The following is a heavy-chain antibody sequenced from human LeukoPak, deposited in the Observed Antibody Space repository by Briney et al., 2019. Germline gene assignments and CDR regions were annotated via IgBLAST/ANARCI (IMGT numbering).Heavy chain of an antibody. CDR1: RYTFTSYD. V-gene: IGHV1-8*01. CDR3: AREDSCSGGSCYSPFDY. CDR2: MNPNSGNT. J-gene: IGHJ4*02. Sequence: ASVKVSCKASRYTFTSYDINWVRQATGQGLEWMGWMNPNSGNTGYAQKFQGRVTMTRNTSISTAYMELSSLRSEDTAVYYCAREDSCSGGSCYSPFDYWGQGTLVTVSS. D-gene: IGHD2-15*01.